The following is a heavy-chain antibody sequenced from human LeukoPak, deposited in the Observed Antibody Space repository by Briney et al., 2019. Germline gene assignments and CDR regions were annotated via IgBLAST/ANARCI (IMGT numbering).Heavy chain of an antibody. D-gene: IGHD3-22*01. J-gene: IGHJ4*02. CDR2: ISGSGDTT. CDR1: GFTFSRYA. CDR3: ARNPPDYFDSSVYYYYFDS. V-gene: IGHV3-23*01. Sequence: GGSLRLSCTASGFTFSRYAMSWVRQAPGKGLEWVSSISGSGDTTYYPDSVKGRVTISRDNSRDTLPLQMNSLTAEDAAVYYCARNPPDYFDSSVYYYYFDSWGQGTLVTVSS.